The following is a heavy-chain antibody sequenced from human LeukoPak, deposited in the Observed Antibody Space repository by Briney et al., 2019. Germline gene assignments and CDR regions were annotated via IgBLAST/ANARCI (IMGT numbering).Heavy chain of an antibody. CDR3: ARGVVVPSAAAHDAFDI. CDR2: VSTSGNT. Sequence: SETLSLTCSVSGGSISGFHWSWIRQTAGKGLEWIGRVSTSGNTFYNPSLESRVTMSADTSGIHFSLNLTSVTAADTAVYYCARGVVVPSAAAHDAFDIWGQGTMVTVSS. V-gene: IGHV4-4*07. CDR1: GGSISGFH. J-gene: IGHJ3*02. D-gene: IGHD2-2*01.